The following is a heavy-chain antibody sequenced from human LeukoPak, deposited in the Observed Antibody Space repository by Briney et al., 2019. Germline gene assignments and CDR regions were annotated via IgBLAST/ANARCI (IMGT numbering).Heavy chain of an antibody. CDR2: ISAGGGST. Sequence: GASLRLSCAASGFTFSSYAMSWVRQAPGKGLEWVSAISAGGGSTYYADSVKGRFTISRDNSKNTLYLQMSSLRVEDTAVYNCAKGGFTGWSDPWGQGTLVTVSS. J-gene: IGHJ5*02. D-gene: IGHD3-10*01. CDR1: GFTFSSYA. V-gene: IGHV3-23*01. CDR3: AKGGFTGWSDP.